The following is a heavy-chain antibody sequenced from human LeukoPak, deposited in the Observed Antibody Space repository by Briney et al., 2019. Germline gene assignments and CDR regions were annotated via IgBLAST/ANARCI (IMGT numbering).Heavy chain of an antibody. J-gene: IGHJ4*02. CDR3: ARSPDYYDSSEDY. Sequence: GGSLRLSCAASGFTFSSYEMNWVRQAPGKGLEWVSYISSSGSTIYYVDSVKGRFSISRDNAKNSLYLQMNSLRAEDTAVYYCARSPDYYDSSEDYWGQGTLVTVSS. V-gene: IGHV3-48*03. D-gene: IGHD3-22*01. CDR1: GFTFSSYE. CDR2: ISSSGSTI.